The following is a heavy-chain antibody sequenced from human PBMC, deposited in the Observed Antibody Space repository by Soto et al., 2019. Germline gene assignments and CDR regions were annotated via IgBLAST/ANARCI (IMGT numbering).Heavy chain of an antibody. J-gene: IGHJ4*02. Sequence: SETLSLTCAVYGGSFSGYYWSWIRQPPGKGLEWIGEINHSGSTNYNPSLKSRVTISVDTSKNQFSLKLSSVTAADTAVYYCARVSQSFWTGSYRYTGGKYYFDYWGQGTLVTVSS. D-gene: IGHD3-16*02. V-gene: IGHV4-34*01. CDR3: ARVSQSFWTGSYRYTGGKYYFDY. CDR1: GGSFSGYY. CDR2: INHSGST.